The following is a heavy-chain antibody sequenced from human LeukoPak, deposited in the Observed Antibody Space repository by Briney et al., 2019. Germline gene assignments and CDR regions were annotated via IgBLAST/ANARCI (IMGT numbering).Heavy chain of an antibody. D-gene: IGHD3-22*01. CDR2: IYTSGST. CDR3: ARGILRDYYDSSGFYHRGGVGY. V-gene: IGHV4-4*07. J-gene: IGHJ4*02. CDR1: GGSISSYY. Sequence: SETLSLTCTVSGGSISSYYWSWIRQPAGKGLEWIGRIYTSGSTNYNPSLKSRVTMSVDTSKNQFSLRLSSVTAADTAVYFCARGILRDYYDSSGFYHRGGVGYWGQGTLVTVSS.